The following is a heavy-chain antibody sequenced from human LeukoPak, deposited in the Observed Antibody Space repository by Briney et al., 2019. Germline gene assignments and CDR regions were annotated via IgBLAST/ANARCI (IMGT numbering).Heavy chain of an antibody. J-gene: IGHJ2*01. CDR1: RGSINSYY. D-gene: IGHD6-19*01. CDR3: ARGSLYSSGRGWYFDL. V-gene: IGHV4-59*01. CDR2: IYYIGGT. Sequence: SETLSLTCTLSRGSINSYYWSWIRQPLGKGLEWIGYIYYIGGTNYNSSLKSRVTISVHTSNNQFSLKLTSVTAADTAMYYCARGSLYSSGRGWYFDLWGRGTLVTVSS.